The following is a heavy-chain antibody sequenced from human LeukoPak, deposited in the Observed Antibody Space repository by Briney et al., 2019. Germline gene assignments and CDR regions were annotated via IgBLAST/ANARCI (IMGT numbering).Heavy chain of an antibody. D-gene: IGHD6-19*01. CDR2: ISSNGGST. J-gene: IGHJ4*02. CDR1: GFTFSSYA. CDR3: ARDSSGWPYYFDY. V-gene: IGHV3-64*01. Sequence: GGSLRLSCAASGFTFSSYAMHWVRQAPGKGLEYVSAISSNGGSTYYANSVKGRFTISRDNSKNTLYLQMGSLRAEDMAVHYCARDSSGWPYYFDYWGQGTLVTVSS.